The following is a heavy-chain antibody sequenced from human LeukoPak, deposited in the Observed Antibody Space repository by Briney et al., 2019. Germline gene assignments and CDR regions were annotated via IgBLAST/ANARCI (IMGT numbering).Heavy chain of an antibody. CDR3: ATERGYSYGQGAFDI. J-gene: IGHJ3*02. D-gene: IGHD5-18*01. V-gene: IGHV4-59*01. CDR2: IYYSGST. Sequence: SETLSLTCTVSGGSISNYFWSWIRPPPRKRLELIGYIYYSGSTNYNPSLKSRVTISVDTSKNQFSLKLSYVTAADTAVYYWATERGYSYGQGAFDIWGQGTMVTVSS. CDR1: GGSISNYF.